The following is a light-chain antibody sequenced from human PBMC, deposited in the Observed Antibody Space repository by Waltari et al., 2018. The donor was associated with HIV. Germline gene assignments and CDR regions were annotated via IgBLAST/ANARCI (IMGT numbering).Light chain of an antibody. Sequence: DIRLTQSPSTLSASAGHRVPITFPAGQNVGALLAWYQQKPGKPPKLLIFQASTLEGGVPSRFSGSVSGSDFTLTINGLQSDDFATYYCHQYASFSGTFGQGTKVEL. CDR2: QAS. J-gene: IGKJ1*01. CDR1: QNVGAL. V-gene: IGKV1-5*03. CDR3: HQYASFSGT.